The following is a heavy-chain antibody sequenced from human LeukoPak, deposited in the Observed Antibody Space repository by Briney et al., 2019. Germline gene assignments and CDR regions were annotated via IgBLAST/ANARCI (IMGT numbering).Heavy chain of an antibody. Sequence: PSETLSLTCTVSGGSISSHYWSWIRQPPRKGLEWIGYIYYSGSTNYNPSLKSRVTISVDTSKNQFSLKLSSVTAADTAVYYCARAVELKFDYWGQGTLVTVSS. CDR1: GGSISSHY. D-gene: IGHD1-26*01. CDR2: IYYSGST. CDR3: ARAVELKFDY. V-gene: IGHV4-59*11. J-gene: IGHJ4*02.